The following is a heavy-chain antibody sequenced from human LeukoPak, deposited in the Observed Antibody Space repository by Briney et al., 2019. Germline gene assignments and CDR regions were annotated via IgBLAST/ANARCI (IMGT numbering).Heavy chain of an antibody. Sequence: SQTLPLTCTVSGCSISSGGYYWSWIRQHPGKGLEWIGYIYYSGSTYYNPSLKSRVTISVDTSKNQFSLKLSSVTAADTAVYYCARDLGDPPPRYYYYGMDVWGQGTTVSVSS. CDR2: IYYSGST. CDR3: ARDLGDPPPRYYYYGMDV. CDR1: GCSISSGGYY. D-gene: IGHD3-10*01. J-gene: IGHJ6*02. V-gene: IGHV4-31*03.